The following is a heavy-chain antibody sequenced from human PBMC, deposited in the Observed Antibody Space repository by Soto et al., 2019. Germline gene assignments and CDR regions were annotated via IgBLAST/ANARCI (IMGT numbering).Heavy chain of an antibody. CDR2: ISCNSGSI. Sequence: GGSLRLSCAASGFTFDDYAMHWVRQAPGKGLEWVSGISCNSGSIGYADSVKGRFTISRDNAKNSLYLQMNSLRAEDTALYYCAKATGGYYDSSGYFDYWGQGTLVTVSS. J-gene: IGHJ4*02. CDR3: AKATGGYYDSSGYFDY. D-gene: IGHD3-22*01. CDR1: GFTFDDYA. V-gene: IGHV3-9*01.